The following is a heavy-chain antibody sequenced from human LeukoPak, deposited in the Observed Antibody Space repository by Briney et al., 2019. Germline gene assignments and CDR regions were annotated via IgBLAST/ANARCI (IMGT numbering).Heavy chain of an antibody. CDR3: ANLLYYYDSSNDY. Sequence: GRSLRLSCAASGFTFSSYGMHWVRQAPGKGLEWVAVISYDGSNKYYADSVKGRFTISRDNSKNTLYLLMNSLRAEDTAVYYCANLLYYYDSSNDYWGQGTLVTVSS. J-gene: IGHJ4*02. CDR1: GFTFSSYG. D-gene: IGHD3-22*01. CDR2: ISYDGSNK. V-gene: IGHV3-30*18.